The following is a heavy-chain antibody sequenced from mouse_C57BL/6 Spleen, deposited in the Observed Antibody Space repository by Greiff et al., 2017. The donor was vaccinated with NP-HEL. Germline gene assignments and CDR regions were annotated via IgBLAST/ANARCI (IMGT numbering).Heavy chain of an antibody. V-gene: IGHV1-82*01. CDR1: GYAFSSSW. CDR3: ASLDSSGY. D-gene: IGHD3-2*02. CDR2: IYPGDGDT. Sequence: QVQLQQSGPELVKPGASVKISCKASGYAFSSSWMNWVKQRPGKGLEWIGRIYPGDGDTNYNGKFKGKATLTADTSSSTAYMQLSSLTSEDSAVYFCASLDSSGYWGQGTLVTVSA. J-gene: IGHJ3*01.